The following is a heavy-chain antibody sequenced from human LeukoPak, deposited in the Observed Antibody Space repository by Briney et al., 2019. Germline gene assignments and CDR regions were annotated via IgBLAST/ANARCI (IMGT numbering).Heavy chain of an antibody. J-gene: IGHJ4*02. CDR3: ARRVIAAAGRFDY. Sequence: SETLSLTCTVAGGSISSSYYWGWIRQPPGKGLEWIGSIYHSGTTYYNPSLKSRVTISVDTSKNQFSLKLSSVTAADTAVYYCARRVIAAAGRFDYWGQGTLVTVST. CDR2: IYHSGTT. V-gene: IGHV4-39*01. D-gene: IGHD6-13*01. CDR1: GGSISSSYY.